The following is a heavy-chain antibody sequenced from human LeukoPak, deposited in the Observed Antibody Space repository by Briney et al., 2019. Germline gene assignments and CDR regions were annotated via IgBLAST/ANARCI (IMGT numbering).Heavy chain of an antibody. CDR3: ARGGYYDILTSPNY. CDR1: GASISSGGHY. J-gene: IGHJ4*02. CDR2: IYYSGST. Sequence: SQTLSPTCTVSGASISSGGHYWSWIRQHPGKGLEWIGHIYYSGSTYYNPSLKSRVTISVDRSKNQFSLKLSSVTAADTAVYYCARGGYYDILTSPNYWGQGTLVTVSS. D-gene: IGHD3-9*01. V-gene: IGHV4-31*03.